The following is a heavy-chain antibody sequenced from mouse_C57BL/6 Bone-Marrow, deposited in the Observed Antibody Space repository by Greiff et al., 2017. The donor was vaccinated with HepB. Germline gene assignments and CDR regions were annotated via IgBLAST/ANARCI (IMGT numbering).Heavy chain of an antibody. CDR1: GYTFTSYW. D-gene: IGHD1-1*01. CDR2: IDPNSGGT. V-gene: IGHV1-72*01. Sequence: QVQLKQPGAELVKPGASVKLSCKASGYTFTSYWMHWVKQRPGRGLEWIGRIDPNSGGTKYNEKFKSKATLTVDKPSSTAYMQLSSLTSEDSAVYYCAREDYYGSSSFAYWGQGTLVTVSA. J-gene: IGHJ3*01. CDR3: AREDYYGSSSFAY.